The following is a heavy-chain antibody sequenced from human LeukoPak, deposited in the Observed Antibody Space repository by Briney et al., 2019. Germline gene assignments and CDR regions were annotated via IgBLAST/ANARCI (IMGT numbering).Heavy chain of an antibody. CDR3: AKGSREWELLDAFDF. V-gene: IGHV3-23*01. CDR2: ISGSGVRT. J-gene: IGHJ3*01. Sequence: GGSLRLSCAASGFTFSSYGMTWVRQAPGKGLEWVSGISGSGVRTDYADSVKGRFTISRDSAKNTLYLQMNSLGVEDTAVYYCAKGSREWELLDAFDFWGQGTMVTVSS. D-gene: IGHD1-26*01. CDR1: GFTFSSYG.